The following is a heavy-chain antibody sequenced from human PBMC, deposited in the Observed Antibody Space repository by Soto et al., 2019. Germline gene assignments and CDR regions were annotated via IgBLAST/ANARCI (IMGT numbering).Heavy chain of an antibody. CDR2: TIPMFGTT. Sequence: QVQLVQSGAEVKKPESSVRGSCKASGGTFNNYAITWVRQAPGQGLEWLGGTIPMFGTTNYAEKFQGRVTITADESTNTAYMELSSLRSEDTAIYYCTRCGIRYHSIGYYLGIDGMDVWGQGTTVIVSS. CDR3: TRCGIRYHSIGYYLGIDGMDV. D-gene: IGHD3-22*01. V-gene: IGHV1-69*12. CDR1: GGTFNNYA. J-gene: IGHJ6*02.